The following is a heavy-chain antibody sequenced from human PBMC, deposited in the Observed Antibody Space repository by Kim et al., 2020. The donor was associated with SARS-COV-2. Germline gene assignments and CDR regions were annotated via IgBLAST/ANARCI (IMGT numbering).Heavy chain of an antibody. CDR1: GFTFSSYA. Sequence: GGSLRLSCAASGFTFSSYAMHWVRQAPGKGLEWVAVISYDGSNKYYADSVKGRFTISRDNSKNTLYLQMNSLRAEDTAVYYCARAEDILTGRDYWGQGTLVTVSS. J-gene: IGHJ4*02. CDR3: ARAEDILTGRDY. CDR2: ISYDGSNK. D-gene: IGHD3-9*01. V-gene: IGHV3-30-3*01.